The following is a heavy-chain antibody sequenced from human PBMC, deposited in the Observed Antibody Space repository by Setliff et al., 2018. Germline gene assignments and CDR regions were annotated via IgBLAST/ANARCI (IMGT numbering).Heavy chain of an antibody. D-gene: IGHD3-10*01. J-gene: IGHJ5*02. CDR3: AKNGFGVVALGVNNWFDP. Sequence: GGSLRLSCVASGFTFRSYEMNWVRRVPGKGLEWVSHISESGTSTHYIDSVKGRFTISRDNAKNSLYLQMNSLRAEDTAVYYCAKNGFGVVALGVNNWFDPWGQGTLVTVSS. V-gene: IGHV3-48*03. CDR1: GFTFRSYE. CDR2: ISESGTST.